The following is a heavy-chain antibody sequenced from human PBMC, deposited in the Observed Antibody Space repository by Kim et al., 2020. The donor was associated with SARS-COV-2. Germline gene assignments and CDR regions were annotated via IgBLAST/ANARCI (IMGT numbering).Heavy chain of an antibody. J-gene: IGHJ6*02. V-gene: IGHV4-59*01. CDR3: ARYLAVAGTKGYYYGMDV. Sequence: KGRVTISVDTSKNQFSLKLSSVTAADTAVYYCARYLAVAGTKGYYYGMDVWGQGTTVTVSS. D-gene: IGHD6-19*01.